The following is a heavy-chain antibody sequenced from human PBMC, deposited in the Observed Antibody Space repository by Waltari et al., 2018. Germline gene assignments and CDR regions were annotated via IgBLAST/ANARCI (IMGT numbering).Heavy chain of an antibody. V-gene: IGHV1-8*02. Sequence: QVQLVQSGAEVLKPGASVKVSCQASGYTFINYEINWGRQAAGQGLEWMGWMNPNSGATAYAQKFQDRITMTRDTSITTAYMELSNLRSDDTAVFYCARGRDLYANFDYNWFDPWGQGTLVTVSS. CDR3: ARGRDLYANFDYNWFDP. J-gene: IGHJ5*02. CDR2: MNPNSGAT. D-gene: IGHD2-8*01. CDR1: GYTFINYE.